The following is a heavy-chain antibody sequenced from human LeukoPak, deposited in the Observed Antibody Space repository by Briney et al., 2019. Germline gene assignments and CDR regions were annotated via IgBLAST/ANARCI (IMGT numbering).Heavy chain of an antibody. J-gene: IGHJ3*02. V-gene: IGHV3-33*01. D-gene: IGHD1-26*01. CDR3: ARPLSIGGDTIGPFDI. CDR1: GFTFSNYG. CDR2: IWYDGSNG. Sequence: PGGSLRLSCAASGFTFSNYGMHWVRQAPGKGLEWVAVIWYDGSNGYYADSVKGRFTISRDNSKNTLYLQMNSLRAEDTAVYYCARPLSIGGDTIGPFDIWGQGTMVTVSS.